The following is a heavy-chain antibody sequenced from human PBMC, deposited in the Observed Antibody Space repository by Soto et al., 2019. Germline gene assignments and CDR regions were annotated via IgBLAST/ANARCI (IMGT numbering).Heavy chain of an antibody. J-gene: IGHJ1*01. Sequence: PGGSLRLSCVASGFTYSNYWMSWVRQVPGKGLEWVAYMNPDGSETFYVDSVKGRFTISRDNAKNSLYLRITSLRVEDTAIYYCAREPRVLAYWGQGTLVTVSS. V-gene: IGHV3-7*01. D-gene: IGHD3-3*01. CDR2: MNPDGSET. CDR1: GFTYSNYW. CDR3: AREPRVLAY.